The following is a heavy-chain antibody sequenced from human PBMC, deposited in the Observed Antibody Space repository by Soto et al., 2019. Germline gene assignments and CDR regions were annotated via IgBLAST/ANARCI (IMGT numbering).Heavy chain of an antibody. J-gene: IGHJ3*02. CDR1: GFTFSSYA. Sequence: GSLRLSCAASGFTFSSYAMSWVRQAPGKGLEWVSAISGSGCSTYYADSVKGRFTISRDNSKNTLYLQMNSLRAEDTAVYYCAKDYYDSSGQYDDAFDIWGQGTMVTVSS. CDR3: AKDYYDSSGQYDDAFDI. D-gene: IGHD3-22*01. V-gene: IGHV3-23*01. CDR2: ISGSGCST.